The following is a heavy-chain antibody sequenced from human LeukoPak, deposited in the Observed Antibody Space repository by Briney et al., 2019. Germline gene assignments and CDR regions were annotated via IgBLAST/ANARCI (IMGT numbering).Heavy chain of an antibody. Sequence: SETLSLTCTVSGGSISSYYCNWIRQPPGKGLEWIGYSRFGGSTNYKPSLTSRVTISLDTSKNQFSLKLTSVTAADTAMYYCATLDSGIWSFDHWGQGPLVTVSS. CDR1: GGSISSYY. D-gene: IGHD5-12*01. V-gene: IGHV4-59*01. CDR2: SRFGGST. J-gene: IGHJ4*02. CDR3: ATLDSGIWSFDH.